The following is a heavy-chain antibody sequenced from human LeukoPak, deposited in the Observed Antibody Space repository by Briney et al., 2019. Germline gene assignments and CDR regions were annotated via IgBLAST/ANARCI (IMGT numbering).Heavy chain of an antibody. Sequence: ASVKVSCKASGYTFTGYYIHWVRQAPGQGLEWMGWINPNSGGTNYAQKFQGRVTMTRDTSISTAYVEVSRLRSDDTAVYYCARALRSGSYYVVDYWGQGTLVTVSS. V-gene: IGHV1-2*02. J-gene: IGHJ4*02. CDR2: INPNSGGT. CDR1: GYTFTGYY. D-gene: IGHD1-26*01. CDR3: ARALRSGSYYVVDY.